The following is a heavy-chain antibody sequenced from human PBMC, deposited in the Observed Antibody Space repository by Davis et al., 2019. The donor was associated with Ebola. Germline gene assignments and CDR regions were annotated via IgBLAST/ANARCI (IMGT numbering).Heavy chain of an antibody. Sequence: ASVKVSCKASGFILTNYAIHWVRQAPGQRLEWMGWVHGGNGNTNYSQRFQGRVTITADESTSTAYMELSSLRSEDTAVYYCAREFYYDSSGYYFYYYGMDVWGQGTTVTVSS. CDR1: GFILTNYA. J-gene: IGHJ6*02. V-gene: IGHV1-3*01. CDR2: VHGGNGNT. D-gene: IGHD3-22*01. CDR3: AREFYYDSSGYYFYYYGMDV.